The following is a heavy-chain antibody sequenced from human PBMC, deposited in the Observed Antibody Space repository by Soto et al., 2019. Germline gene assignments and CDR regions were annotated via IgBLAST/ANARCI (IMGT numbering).Heavy chain of an antibody. J-gene: IGHJ4*02. CDR3: AKVKFDFWDGYEY. Sequence: EVQLLESGGGLVQPGGSLRLSCAASGFSFSTYVMHWVRQAPGKGLEWVSAISGSGGSTYYAASVKGRFTISRDNSKSTLYLQMNSLRAEDTAVYYCAKVKFDFWDGYEYWGQGTLVTVSS. CDR1: GFSFSTYV. D-gene: IGHD3-3*01. CDR2: ISGSGGST. V-gene: IGHV3-23*01.